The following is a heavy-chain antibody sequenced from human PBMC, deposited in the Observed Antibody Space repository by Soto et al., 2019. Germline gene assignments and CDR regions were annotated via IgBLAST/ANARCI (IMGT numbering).Heavy chain of an antibody. Sequence: GSLRLSCESSGFTFSRVSMNWVRQIPGKGLEWVASISSASSETWYADSVKGRFIISRDNAKNSLLLQMNTLRPENSAIYYWARVAYWGPGTQVTVSS. CDR3: ARVAY. CDR1: GFTFSRVS. J-gene: IGHJ4*02. V-gene: IGHV3-21*04. CDR2: ISSASSET.